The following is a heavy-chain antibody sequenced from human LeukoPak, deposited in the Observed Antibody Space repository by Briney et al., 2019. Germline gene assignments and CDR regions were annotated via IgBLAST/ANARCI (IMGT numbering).Heavy chain of an antibody. J-gene: IGHJ4*02. CDR2: IKQDGSEK. Sequence: PGGSLRLSCAASGFTFSSYWMSWVRQAPGKGLEWVANIKQDGSEKYYVDSVKGRFTISRDNAKNSLYLQVNSLRAEDTAVYYCARDKGLYYGSGSIGIADWGQGTLVTVSS. D-gene: IGHD3-10*01. V-gene: IGHV3-7*01. CDR3: ARDKGLYYGSGSIGIAD. CDR1: GFTFSSYW.